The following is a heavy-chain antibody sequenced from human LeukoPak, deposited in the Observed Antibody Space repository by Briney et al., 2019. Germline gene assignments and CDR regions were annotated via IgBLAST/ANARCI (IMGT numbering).Heavy chain of an antibody. CDR2: IYYSGST. J-gene: IGHJ6*03. CDR1: GGSISSYY. D-gene: IGHD2-2*01. V-gene: IGHV4-59*01. CDR3: ARVVVPAANDYYYYMDV. Sequence: SETLSPTCTVSGGSISSYYWSWIRQPPGKGLEWIGYIYYSGSTNYNPSLKSRVTISVDTSKNQFSLKLSSVTAADTAVYYCARVVVPAANDYYYYMDVWGKGTTVTVSS.